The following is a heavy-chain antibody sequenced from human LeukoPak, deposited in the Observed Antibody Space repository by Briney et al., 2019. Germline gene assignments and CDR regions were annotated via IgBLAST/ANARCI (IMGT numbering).Heavy chain of an antibody. D-gene: IGHD1-26*01. Sequence: PGGSLRLSCAASGFTFSSYAMSWVGQAPGKGLEGVSAISGSGGSTYYADSVKGRFTISRDNSKNTLYLQMNSLRAEDTAVYYCANIVGATREDYWGQGTLVTVSS. CDR3: ANIVGATREDY. CDR1: GFTFSSYA. J-gene: IGHJ4*02. CDR2: ISGSGGST. V-gene: IGHV3-23*01.